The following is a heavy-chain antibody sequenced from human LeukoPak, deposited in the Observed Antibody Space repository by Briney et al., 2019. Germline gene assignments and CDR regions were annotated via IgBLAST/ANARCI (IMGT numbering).Heavy chain of an antibody. CDR1: RFTFSNYA. J-gene: IGHJ3*01. CDR3: ATDRRFLEWFDAFDL. D-gene: IGHD3-3*01. V-gene: IGHV3-23*01. CDR2: ISSTGGST. Sequence: PGGSLRLSCAASRFTFSNYAMTWVRQAPGKGLEWVSSISSTGGSTYYADSVKGRSTISRDNSKNTLSLQMNSLRAEDTAVYYCATDRRFLEWFDAFDLWGQGTKVTVSS.